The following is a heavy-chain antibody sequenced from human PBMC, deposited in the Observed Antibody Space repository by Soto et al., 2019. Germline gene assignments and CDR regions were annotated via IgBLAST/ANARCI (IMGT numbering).Heavy chain of an antibody. D-gene: IGHD4-4*01. V-gene: IGHV1-18*01. Sequence: ASVKVSCKASGYTFTSYGISWVRQAPGQGLEWMGWISAYNGNTNYAQKLQGRVTMTTDTSTSTAYMELRSLRSDDTAVYYCARDPLKNPKYSNYRAPFDYWGQGTLVTVSS. CDR1: GYTFTSYG. J-gene: IGHJ4*02. CDR2: ISAYNGNT. CDR3: ARDPLKNPKYSNYRAPFDY.